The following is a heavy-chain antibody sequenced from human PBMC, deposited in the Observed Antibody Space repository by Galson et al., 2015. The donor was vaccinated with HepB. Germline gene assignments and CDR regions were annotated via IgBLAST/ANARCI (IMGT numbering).Heavy chain of an antibody. CDR3: AARRDAFDY. CDR2: ISGSGAKT. CDR1: GLTFTSFA. V-gene: IGHV3-23*01. Sequence: SLRLSCAASGLTFTSFAMSWVRQAPGKGLEWVSAISGSGAKTYYADSVRGRFTISRDNARNTQYLQMNSLRVEDTAIYYCAARRDAFDYWGQGTRVTVSS. J-gene: IGHJ4*02.